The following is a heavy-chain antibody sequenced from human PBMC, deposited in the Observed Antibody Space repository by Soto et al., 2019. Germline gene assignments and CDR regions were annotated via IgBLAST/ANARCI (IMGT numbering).Heavy chain of an antibody. CDR3: ATTLYSSGPFAS. V-gene: IGHV4-31*03. Sequence: SETLSLTCTVSGDSVNSGDHYWSWIRQLPGKDLEWIGYIYFTGNTYYNPSLKSRLTMSVDKSKNKFSLNLTSVTAADTAMYYCATTLYSSGPFASWGQGTLVTVS. CDR2: IYFTGNT. D-gene: IGHD6-25*01. CDR1: GDSVNSGDHY. J-gene: IGHJ4*02.